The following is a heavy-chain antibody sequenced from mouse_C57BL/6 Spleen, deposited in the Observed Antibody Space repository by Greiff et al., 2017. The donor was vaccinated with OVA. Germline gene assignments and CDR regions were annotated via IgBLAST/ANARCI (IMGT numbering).Heavy chain of an antibody. CDR2: IRNKANGYTT. V-gene: IGHV7-3*01. CDR1: GFTFTDYY. CDR3: ARYLYYYGGGYFDV. Sequence: EVKLVESGGGLVQPGGSLSLSCAASGFTFTDYYMSWVRQPPGKALEWLGFIRNKANGYTTEYSASVKGRFTISRDNSQSILYRQMNALRAEDSATYYCARYLYYYGGGYFDVWGTGTTVTVSS. J-gene: IGHJ1*03. D-gene: IGHD1-1*01.